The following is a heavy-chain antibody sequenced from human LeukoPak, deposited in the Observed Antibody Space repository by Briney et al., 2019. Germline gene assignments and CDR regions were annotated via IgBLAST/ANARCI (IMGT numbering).Heavy chain of an antibody. D-gene: IGHD4-23*01. V-gene: IGHV3-23*01. CDR2: ISAVVTST. Sequence: PGGSLRLSCAASGFSLSNYGMTWIRQAPGKGLERVSAISAVVTSTYYSDSVKGRFTISRDNSKNTLYLQMNSLRVDDTAVYYCAKDSPVATYWGQGTLVTVSS. CDR1: GFSLSNYG. CDR3: AKDSPVATY. J-gene: IGHJ4*02.